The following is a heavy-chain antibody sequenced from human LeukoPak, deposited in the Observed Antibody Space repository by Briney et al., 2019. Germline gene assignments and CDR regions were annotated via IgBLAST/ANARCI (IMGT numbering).Heavy chain of an antibody. CDR3: ATGAYVWGAFDI. V-gene: IGHV1-24*01. CDR2: FDPEDGET. J-gene: IGHJ3*02. D-gene: IGHD3-16*01. CDR1: GYPLTELS. Sequence: ASVKVSCKVSGYPLTELSMHWVRQAPGKGLEWMGGFDPEDGETIYAQKFQGRVTMTEDTSTDTAYMELSSLRSEDTAVYYCATGAYVWGAFDIWGQGTMVTVSS.